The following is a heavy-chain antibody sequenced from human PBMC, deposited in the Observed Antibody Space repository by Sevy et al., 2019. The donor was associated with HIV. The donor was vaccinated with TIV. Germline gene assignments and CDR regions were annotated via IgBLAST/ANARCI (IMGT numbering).Heavy chain of an antibody. V-gene: IGHV3-7*01. CDR3: ARDSGGYDF. J-gene: IGHJ4*02. CDR1: GINFSGYW. Sequence: GGSLRLSCAASGINFSGYWMSWVRQVPGKGLEWVANINEDGTNDYYVGSVKGRFTISRDNAKNSLYLQMNSVRVEDTAVYYCARDSGGYDFWGRGTLVTVSS. CDR2: INEDGTND. D-gene: IGHD5-12*01.